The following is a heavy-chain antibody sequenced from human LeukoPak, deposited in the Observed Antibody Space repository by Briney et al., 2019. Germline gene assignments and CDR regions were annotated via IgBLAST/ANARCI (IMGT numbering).Heavy chain of an antibody. CDR2: INHSGST. V-gene: IGHV4-34*01. CDR1: GGSFSGYY. Sequence: PSETLSLTCAVYGGSFSGYYWSWIRQPPGKGLEWIGEINHSGSTNYNPSLKSRVTISVDTSKNQFSLKLSSVTAADTAVYYCARSSGYSSGWNLYNWFDPWGQGTLVTVSS. J-gene: IGHJ5*02. D-gene: IGHD6-19*01. CDR3: ARSSGYSSGWNLYNWFDP.